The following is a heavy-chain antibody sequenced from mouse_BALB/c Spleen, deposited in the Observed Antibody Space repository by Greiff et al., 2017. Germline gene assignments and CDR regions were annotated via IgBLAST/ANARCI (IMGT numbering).Heavy chain of an antibody. CDR2: IWSDGST. V-gene: IGHV2-6-2*01. CDR1: GFSLTSYV. D-gene: IGHD2-1*01. CDR3: AREGTYGNYAWFAY. J-gene: IGHJ3*01. Sequence: QVQLKQSGPDLVAPSQSLSITCTVSGFSLTSYVVHWVRQPPGKGLEWLVVIWSDGSTTYNSALKSRLSISKDNSKSQVFLKMNSLQTDDTAMYYCAREGTYGNYAWFAYWGQGTLVTVSA.